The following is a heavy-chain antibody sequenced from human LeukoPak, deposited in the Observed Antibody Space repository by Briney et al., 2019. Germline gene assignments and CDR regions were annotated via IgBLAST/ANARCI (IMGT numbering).Heavy chain of an antibody. CDR2: INPNSGGT. J-gene: IGHJ4*02. V-gene: IGHV1-2*02. CDR3: ARVSTRAYYYDSSGLGYFDY. D-gene: IGHD3-22*01. Sequence: ASVMVSCKASGYTFTDYYIHWVRQAPGQGLEWMGWINPNSGGTNYAQKFQGTVTMTRDTSFSTAYMELSRLTSDDTAVYYCARVSTRAYYYDSSGLGYFDYWGQGTLVTVSS. CDR1: GYTFTDYY.